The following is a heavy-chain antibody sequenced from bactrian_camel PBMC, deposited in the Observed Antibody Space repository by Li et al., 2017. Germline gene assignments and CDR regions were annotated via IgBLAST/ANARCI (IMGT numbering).Heavy chain of an antibody. CDR1: GHLSATRC. CDR2: IDRSTQ. V-gene: IGHV3S42*01. D-gene: IGHD3*01. Sequence: DVQLVESGGGSVQSGGSLRLACTTPGHLSATRCLGWFRQAPGMEREGVAAIDRSTQSYADSVRGRFIISQDNGKTTLFLQMNDLRPEDTAMYYCALDDVAYCSGHWMSGMDYWGKGTQVTVS. J-gene: IGHJ7*01.